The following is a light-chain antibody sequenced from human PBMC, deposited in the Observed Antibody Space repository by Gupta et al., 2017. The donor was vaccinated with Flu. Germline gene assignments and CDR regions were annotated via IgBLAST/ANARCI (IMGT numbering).Light chain of an antibody. CDR3: QQNYSIPRT. CDR2: AAS. Sequence: DIKMTQSPSSLSACVGDRVTISCRASQIISNYLPWFQQTPGKAPKLLIYAASSMQSGVPSRFSGSGSGTEFTLTISSLQTEDFATYYCQQNYSIPRTFGGGTKVEIK. J-gene: IGKJ4*01. CDR1: QIISNY. V-gene: IGKV1-39*01.